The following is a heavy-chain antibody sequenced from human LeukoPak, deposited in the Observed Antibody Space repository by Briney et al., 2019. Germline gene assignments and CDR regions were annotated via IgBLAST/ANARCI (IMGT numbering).Heavy chain of an antibody. CDR2: ISAYNGNT. CDR3: ARWYYDSSGYYSGMDV. J-gene: IGHJ6*02. V-gene: IGHV1-18*01. Sequence: GASVKVSCKASGYTFTSYGISWVRQAPGQGLEWMGWISAYNGNTNYAQKLQGRVTMTTDTSTSTAYMELRSLGSDDTAVYYCARWYYDSSGYYSGMDVWGQGTTVTVSS. CDR1: GYTFTSYG. D-gene: IGHD3-22*01.